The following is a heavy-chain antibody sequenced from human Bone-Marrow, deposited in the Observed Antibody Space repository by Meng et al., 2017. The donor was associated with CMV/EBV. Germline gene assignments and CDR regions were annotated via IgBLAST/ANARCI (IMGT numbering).Heavy chain of an antibody. CDR1: GFTFSSYG. D-gene: IGHD3-22*01. CDR2: IRYDGSNK. V-gene: IGHV3-30*02. Sequence: LKISCAASGFTFSSYGMHWVRQAPGKGLEWVAFIRYDGSNKYYADSVKGRFTISRDNSKNTLYLQMNSLRAEDTAVYYCAKDGRYYDSSGYGPWGQGTLVTVSS. CDR3: AKDGRYYDSSGYGP. J-gene: IGHJ5*02.